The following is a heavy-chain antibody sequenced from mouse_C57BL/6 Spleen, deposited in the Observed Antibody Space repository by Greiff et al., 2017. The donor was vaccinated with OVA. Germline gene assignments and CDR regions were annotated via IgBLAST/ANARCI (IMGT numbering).Heavy chain of an antibody. J-gene: IGHJ4*01. CDR2: ISSGSSTI. D-gene: IGHD2-4*01. V-gene: IGHV5-17*01. CDR3: ARDDYGYYYAMDY. CDR1: GFTFSDYG. Sequence: EVQRVESGGGLVKPGGSLKLSCAASGFTFSDYGMHWVRQAPEKGLEWVAYISSGSSTIYYADTVKGRFTISRDNAKNTLFLQTTSLRSEDTAMYYCARDDYGYYYAMDYWGQGTSVTVSS.